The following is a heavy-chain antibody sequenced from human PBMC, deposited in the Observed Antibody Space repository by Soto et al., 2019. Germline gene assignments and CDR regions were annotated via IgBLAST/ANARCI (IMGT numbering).Heavy chain of an antibody. D-gene: IGHD3-16*01. V-gene: IGHV4-30-2*01. CDR1: GGSISSGGYS. CDR3: ARGGTLDY. J-gene: IGHJ4*02. CDR2: IYHSGST. Sequence: SETLSLTCAVSGGSISSGGYSWNWIRQPPGKGLEWIGYIYHSGSTSYNPSLKSRVSISVDTSKSQFSLKLSSVTAADTAVYCCARGGTLDYWGQGTLVPSPQ.